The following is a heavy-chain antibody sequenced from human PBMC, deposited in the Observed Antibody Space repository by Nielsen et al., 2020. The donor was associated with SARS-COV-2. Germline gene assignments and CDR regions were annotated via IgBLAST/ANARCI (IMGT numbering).Heavy chain of an antibody. CDR3: ARAGNDYVWGSYRYFPDY. D-gene: IGHD3-16*02. Sequence: SETLSLTCTVSGGSISSYYWSWIRQPPGKGLEWIGYIYYSGNTKYSPSLKSRVTISVDTSKDQFSLNLSSVTAADTAMYYCARAGNDYVWGSYRYFPDYWGQGTLVTVSS. V-gene: IGHV4-59*08. J-gene: IGHJ4*02. CDR1: GGSISSYY. CDR2: IYYSGNT.